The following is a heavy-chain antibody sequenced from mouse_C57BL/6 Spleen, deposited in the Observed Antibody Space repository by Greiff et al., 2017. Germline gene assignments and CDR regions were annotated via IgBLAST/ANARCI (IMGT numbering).Heavy chain of an antibody. V-gene: IGHV1-69*01. D-gene: IGHD2-2*01. CDR2: IDPSDSYT. Sequence: VQLQQPGAELVMPGASVKLSCKASGYTFTSYWMHWVKQRPGQGLEWIGEIDPSDSYTNYNQKFKGKSTLTVDKSSSTAYMQLSSLTSEDSAVYYCARSTMVTTEGAWFAYWGQGTLVTVSA. J-gene: IGHJ3*01. CDR3: ARSTMVTTEGAWFAY. CDR1: GYTFTSYW.